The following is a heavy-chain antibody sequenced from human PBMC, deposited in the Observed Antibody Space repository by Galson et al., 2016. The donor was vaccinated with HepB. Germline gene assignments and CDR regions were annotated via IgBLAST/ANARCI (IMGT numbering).Heavy chain of an antibody. CDR2: TSYDGSNE. Sequence: SLRLSCAASGFTLSRSDMYWVRQAPGKGLEWVAVTSYDGSNEYYADSVKGRFTISRDNSKNTLYLQMNSLRAEDTAVYYCAKPETRPYDILTGYSHFDYWGQGTLVTVSS. V-gene: IGHV3-30*18. D-gene: IGHD3-9*01. CDR1: GFTLSRSD. J-gene: IGHJ4*02. CDR3: AKPETRPYDILTGYSHFDY.